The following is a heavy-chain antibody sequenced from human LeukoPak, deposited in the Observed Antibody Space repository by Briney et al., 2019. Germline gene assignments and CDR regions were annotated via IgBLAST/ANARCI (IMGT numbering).Heavy chain of an antibody. J-gene: IGHJ4*02. V-gene: IGHV1-24*01. CDR3: ARDTGDIAATPTYDY. CDR2: FDPEDGET. CDR1: GYTLTELS. Sequence: WASVKVSCKVSGYTLTELSMHWVRQAPGKGLEWMGGFDPEDGETIYAQKFQGRVTMTEDTSTDTAYMELSSLRSEDTAVYYCARDTGDIAATPTYDYWGQGTLVTVSS. D-gene: IGHD6-6*01.